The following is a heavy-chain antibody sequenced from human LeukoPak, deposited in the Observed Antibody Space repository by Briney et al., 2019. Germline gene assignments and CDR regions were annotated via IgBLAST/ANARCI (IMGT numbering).Heavy chain of an antibody. CDR1: GFIVSNKY. J-gene: IGHJ4*02. CDR3: SRVGYTYKTRAL. CDR2: IYSDGRT. D-gene: IGHD5-18*01. V-gene: IGHV3-66*01. Sequence: GGSLRLFCAPCGFIVSNKYKLWVRQAPGKGLEWVSAIYSDGRTYYADSVRGRFTISRDISKSTLYLQMSSLRAEDTAVYFCSRVGYTYKTRALWGQGTLVTVSS.